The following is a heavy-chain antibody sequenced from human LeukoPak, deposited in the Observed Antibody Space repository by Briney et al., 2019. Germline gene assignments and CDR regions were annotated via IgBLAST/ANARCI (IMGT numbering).Heavy chain of an antibody. CDR1: GFTFSSYN. D-gene: IGHD6-13*01. CDR2: ITGSSSYI. Sequence: GGSLRLSCAASGFTFSSYNMNWVRQAPGKGLEWVSSITGSSSYIYYADSVKGRFTVSRDNAKNSLYLQMNSLRAEDTAVFYCAKDIGPIALDAFDIWGQGTMVTVSS. CDR3: AKDIGPIALDAFDI. J-gene: IGHJ3*02. V-gene: IGHV3-21*06.